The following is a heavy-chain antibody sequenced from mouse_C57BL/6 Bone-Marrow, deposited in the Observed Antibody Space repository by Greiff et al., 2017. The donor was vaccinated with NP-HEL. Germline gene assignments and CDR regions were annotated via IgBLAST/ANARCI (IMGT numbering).Heavy chain of an antibody. Sequence: EVQLVESGGGLVKPGGSLKLSCAASGFTFSSYAMSWVRQTPEKRLEWVATISDGGSYTYYPDNVKGRFTISRDNAKNNLYLQMSHLKSEDTAMYYCARGVNYGAYWGQGTLVTVSA. CDR1: GFTFSSYA. V-gene: IGHV5-4*01. CDR2: ISDGGSYT. J-gene: IGHJ3*01. CDR3: ARGVNYGAY. D-gene: IGHD1-1*01.